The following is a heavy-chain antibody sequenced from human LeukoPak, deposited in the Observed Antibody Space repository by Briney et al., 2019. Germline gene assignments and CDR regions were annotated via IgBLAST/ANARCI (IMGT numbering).Heavy chain of an antibody. D-gene: IGHD3-3*01. CDR3: ARVFDYDFWSGYLGAPYYYYGMDV. CDR1: GGSISSGAYS. V-gene: IGHV4-30-2*01. J-gene: IGHJ6*02. Sequence: SETLSLTCAVSGGSISSGAYSWSWIRQPPGKGLEWVGYIYHSGSTFYNPSLKSRVAISVDRSKNQFSLKLSSVTAADTAVYYCARVFDYDFWSGYLGAPYYYYGMDVWGQGTTVTVSS. CDR2: IYHSGST.